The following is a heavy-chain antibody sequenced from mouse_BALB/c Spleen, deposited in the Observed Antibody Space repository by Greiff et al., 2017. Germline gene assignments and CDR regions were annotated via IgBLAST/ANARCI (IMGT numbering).Heavy chain of an antibody. CDR1: GFAFSSYD. CDR3: ARNYRYGYAMDY. Sequence: EVQRVESGGGLVKPGGSLKLSCAASGFAFSSYDMSWVRQTPEKRLEWVAYISSGGGSTYYPDTVKGRFTISRDNAKNTLYLQMSSLKSEDTAMYYCARNYRYGYAMDYWGQGTSVTVSS. D-gene: IGHD2-14*01. J-gene: IGHJ4*01. CDR2: ISSGGGST. V-gene: IGHV5-12-1*01.